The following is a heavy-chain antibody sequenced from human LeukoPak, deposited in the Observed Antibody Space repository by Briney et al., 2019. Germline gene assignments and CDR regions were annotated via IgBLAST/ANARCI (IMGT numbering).Heavy chain of an antibody. CDR2: IYHSGST. CDR1: GYSISSGYY. Sequence: PSETLSFTCTVSGYSISSGYYWGWIRQPPGKGLEWIGSIYHSGSTYYNPSLKSRVTISVDTSKNQFSLKLSSVTAADTAVYYCARVRFLEWYNWFDPWGQGTLVTVSS. V-gene: IGHV4-38-2*02. D-gene: IGHD3-3*01. J-gene: IGHJ5*02. CDR3: ARVRFLEWYNWFDP.